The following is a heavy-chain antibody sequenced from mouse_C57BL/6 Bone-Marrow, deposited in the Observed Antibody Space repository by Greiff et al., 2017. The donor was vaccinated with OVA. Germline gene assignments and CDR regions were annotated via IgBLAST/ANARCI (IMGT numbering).Heavy chain of an antibody. D-gene: IGHD2-2*01. J-gene: IGHJ3*01. CDR1: GYTFTSYW. Sequence: VQLQQPGAELVMPGASVKLSCKASGYTFTSYWMHWVKQRPGQGLEWIGEIDPSDSYTNYNQKFKGKSTLPVDKSSSTAYMQLSSLTSEDSAVYYCARSMVTTEFAYWGQGTLVTVSA. V-gene: IGHV1-69*01. CDR3: ARSMVTTEFAY. CDR2: IDPSDSYT.